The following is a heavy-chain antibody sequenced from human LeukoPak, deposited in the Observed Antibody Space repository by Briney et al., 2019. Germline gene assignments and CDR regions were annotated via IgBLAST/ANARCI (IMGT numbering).Heavy chain of an antibody. Sequence: PGGSLRLSCAASGFTFSTYSMNWVRQAPGKGLEWVPSISSSGSYIYYADSVKGRFTISRDNAKNSLYLQMNSLRAEDTAVYYCASHYYGSGRGFDYWGQGTLVTVSS. J-gene: IGHJ4*02. CDR3: ASHYYGSGRGFDY. CDR1: GFTFSTYS. D-gene: IGHD3-10*01. CDR2: ISSSGSYI. V-gene: IGHV3-21*01.